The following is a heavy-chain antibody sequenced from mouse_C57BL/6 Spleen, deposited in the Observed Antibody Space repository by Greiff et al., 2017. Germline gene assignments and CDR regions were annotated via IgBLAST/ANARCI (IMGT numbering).Heavy chain of an antibody. CDR1: GFNIKDDY. Sequence: EVQLQQSGAELVRPGASVKLSCTASGFNIKDDYMHWVKQRPEQGLEWIGWIDPENGDTEYASKFQGKATITADTSSNTAYLQLSSLTSEDTAVYYCTTGGTWAFDYWGQGTTLTVSS. J-gene: IGHJ2*01. CDR2: IDPENGDT. CDR3: TTGGTWAFDY. D-gene: IGHD3-3*01. V-gene: IGHV14-4*01.